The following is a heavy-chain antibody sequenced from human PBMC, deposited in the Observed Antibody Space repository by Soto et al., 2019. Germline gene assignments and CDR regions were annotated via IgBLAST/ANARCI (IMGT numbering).Heavy chain of an antibody. CDR1: GYNFSAYY. CDR3: ARETDTSMVDY. D-gene: IGHD5-18*01. J-gene: IGHJ4*02. V-gene: IGHV1-8*01. CDR2: LNPRNGQT. Sequence: QVQLVQSGAEVKKPGASVKVSCQTSGYNFSAYYFNWVRQAAGQGPEWMGWLNPRNGQTGYVQKFRGRVTMTRDTSMATVYLELSRLTYDGTAIYFCARETDTSMVDYWGPGTLITVSS.